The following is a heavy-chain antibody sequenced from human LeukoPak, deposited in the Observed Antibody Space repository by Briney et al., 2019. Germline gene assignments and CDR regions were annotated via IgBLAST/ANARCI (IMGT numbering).Heavy chain of an antibody. CDR3: ARAIRTGLGIGSFDG. CDR2: IYTSGST. Sequence: SQTLSLTCTVSGGSISSGSYYWSWIRQPAGKGLEWIGRIYTSGSTNYNPTIKSRVTISVDTSKNQFSLKLNSLTAADTAVYYCARAIRTGLGIGSFDGWGQGTLVTVSS. D-gene: IGHD7-27*01. J-gene: IGHJ4*02. CDR1: GGSISSGSYY. V-gene: IGHV4-61*02.